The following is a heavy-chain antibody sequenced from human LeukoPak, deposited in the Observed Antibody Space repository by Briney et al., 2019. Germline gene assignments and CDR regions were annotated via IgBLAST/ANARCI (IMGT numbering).Heavy chain of an antibody. CDR3: ARDVQHRRWFDP. V-gene: IGHV4-59*01. CDR2: IYYSGST. D-gene: IGHD1-14*01. Sequence: SETLSLTCTVSGGSISSYYWSWIRQPPGKGLEWIGYIYYSGSTNYNPSLKSRVTISVDTSKNQFSLKLSSVTAADTAVYYCARDVQHRRWFDPWGQGTLVTVSS. CDR1: GGSISSYY. J-gene: IGHJ5*02.